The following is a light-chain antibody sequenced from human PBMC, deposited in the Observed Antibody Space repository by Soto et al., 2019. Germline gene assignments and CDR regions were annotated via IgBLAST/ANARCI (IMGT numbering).Light chain of an antibody. J-gene: IGKJ5*01. V-gene: IGKV1-39*01. CDR1: QSISTY. CDR2: AAS. CDR3: QQSYRTPIT. Sequence: DIQLTQSPSPLSASVGGRGASTCLASQSISTYLNWYQQKPGKAPKVLIYAASNLPSGVPPRFSGSGSGTDFTLTISSLQPEDVATYFCQQSYRTPITFGQGTRLEIK.